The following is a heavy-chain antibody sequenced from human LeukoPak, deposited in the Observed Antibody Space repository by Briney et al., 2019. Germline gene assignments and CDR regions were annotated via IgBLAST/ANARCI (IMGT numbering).Heavy chain of an antibody. CDR2: IYTSGST. D-gene: IGHD3-3*01. V-gene: IGHV4-4*07. CDR3: ARDPGITIFGVGTDDAFDI. Sequence: SETLSLTCTVSGGSISSYYWSWIRQPAGKGLEWIGRIYTSGSTNYNPSLKSRVTMSVDTSKNQFSLKLSSVTAADTAVYYCARDPGITIFGVGTDDAFDIWGQGTMVTVSS. J-gene: IGHJ3*02. CDR1: GGSISSYY.